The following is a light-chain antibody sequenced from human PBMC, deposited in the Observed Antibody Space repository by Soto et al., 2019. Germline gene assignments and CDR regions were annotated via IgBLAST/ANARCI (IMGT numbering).Light chain of an antibody. V-gene: IGKV1-6*01. CDR1: QAISID. Sequence: AIQMTQSPSSLSASIGDRVTITCRASQAISIDLGWFQQKPGKVPKLLISAASSLHSGVSSRFSGSGSGTDFTLTICSLQPEDSATYYCLQDYNYPLTFGGGTKVDIK. CDR2: AAS. J-gene: IGKJ4*01. CDR3: LQDYNYPLT.